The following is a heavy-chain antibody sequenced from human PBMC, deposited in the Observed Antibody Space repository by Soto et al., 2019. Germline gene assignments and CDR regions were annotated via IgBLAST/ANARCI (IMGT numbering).Heavy chain of an antibody. CDR1: GYIFTSYG. D-gene: IGHD3-10*01. CDR3: ARDISYGSGTSYGY. Sequence: QVQLVQSGGEVKKPGASVKVSCKAPGYIFTSYGISWVRQAPGQGLDWMGWISTYNGNTNYAQNLQGRVTMTTDTSTSTAYMELRSLRSDDTAMYYCARDISYGSGTSYGYWGQGTLVTVSS. CDR2: ISTYNGNT. V-gene: IGHV1-18*01. J-gene: IGHJ4*02.